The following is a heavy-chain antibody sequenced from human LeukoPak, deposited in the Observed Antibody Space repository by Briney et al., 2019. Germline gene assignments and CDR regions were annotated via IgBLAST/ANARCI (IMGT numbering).Heavy chain of an antibody. CDR2: ISSSSSTI. J-gene: IGHJ3*02. CDR1: GFTFSSYS. V-gene: IGHV3-48*01. CDR3: ARTRTFGETSDAFDI. Sequence: HPGGSLRLSCAASGFTFSSYSMNWVRQAPGKGLEWVSYISSSSSTIYYADSVKGRFTISRDNAKNSLYLQMNSLRAEDTAVYYCARTRTFGETSDAFDIWGQGTMVTVSS. D-gene: IGHD3-10*01.